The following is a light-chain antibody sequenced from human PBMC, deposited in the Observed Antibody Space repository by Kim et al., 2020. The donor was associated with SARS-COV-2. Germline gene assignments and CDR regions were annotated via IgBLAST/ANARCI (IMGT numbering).Light chain of an antibody. CDR1: NIGSKS. J-gene: IGLJ1*01. CDR3: QVWDSSSDHPYV. CDR2: YDS. V-gene: IGLV3-21*04. Sequence: SYELTQPPSVSVAPGKTARITCGGNNIGSKSVHWYQQKPGQAPVLVIYYDSDRPSGIPERFSGSNSGNTATLTIRRVEAGDEADYYCQVWDSSSDHPYVFGTGTKVTVL.